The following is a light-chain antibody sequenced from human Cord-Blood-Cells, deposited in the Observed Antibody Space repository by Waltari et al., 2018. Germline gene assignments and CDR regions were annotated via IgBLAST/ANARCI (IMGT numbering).Light chain of an antibody. CDR3: MQGTHWPFT. V-gene: IGKV2-30*02. CDR2: KVS. J-gene: IGKJ3*01. Sequence: DVVMTQSPLSLPVTLGQPASISCRSSQSLVHSDGNTYLNWFQQRPGQSTRRLIYKVSNRDSGVPDRFSGSGSGTDFTLKISRVEAEDVGVYYCMQGTHWPFTFGPGTKVDIK. CDR1: QSLVHSDGNTY.